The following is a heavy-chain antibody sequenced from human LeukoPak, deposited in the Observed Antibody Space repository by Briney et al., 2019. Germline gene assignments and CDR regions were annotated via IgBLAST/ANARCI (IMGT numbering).Heavy chain of an antibody. D-gene: IGHD5-24*01. CDR3: ASSDGSYDY. Sequence: PSETLSLTCTVSGYSISSGYYWGWIRQPPGKGLEWIGSIYHGGSTYYNPSLKSRVTISVDTSKNQFSLKLSSVTAADTAVYYCASSDGSYDYWGQGTLVTVSS. CDR2: IYHGGST. CDR1: GYSISSGYY. J-gene: IGHJ4*02. V-gene: IGHV4-38-2*02.